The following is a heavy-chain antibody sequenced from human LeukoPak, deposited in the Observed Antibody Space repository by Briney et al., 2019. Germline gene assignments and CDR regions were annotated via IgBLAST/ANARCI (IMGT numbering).Heavy chain of an antibody. CDR1: GYTFTGYD. J-gene: IGHJ3*02. CDR3: AGGQDAFDI. CDR2: MNPNSGNT. V-gene: IGHV1-8*01. Sequence: GASVTVSCKASGYTFTGYDINWVRQATGQGLEWMGWMNPNSGNTDYAQKFQGRVTMTRNTSISTAYMELSSLRSEDTAVYYCAGGQDAFDIWGQGAMVAVSS.